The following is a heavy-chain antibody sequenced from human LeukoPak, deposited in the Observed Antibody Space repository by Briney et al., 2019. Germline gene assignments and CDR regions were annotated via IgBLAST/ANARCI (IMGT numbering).Heavy chain of an antibody. CDR2: ISQSGSDI. J-gene: IGHJ4*02. V-gene: IGHV3-11*01. D-gene: IGHD5-18*01. CDR3: ARTARVGDY. Sequence: PGGSLRLSCAASGFTFSDFYMSWSRQAPGKGLEWISYISQSGSDINYADSVRGRFTVSSDNAKNSLYLQMNSLRAEDTAVYYCARTARVGDYWGQGTLVTVSS. CDR1: GFTFSDFY.